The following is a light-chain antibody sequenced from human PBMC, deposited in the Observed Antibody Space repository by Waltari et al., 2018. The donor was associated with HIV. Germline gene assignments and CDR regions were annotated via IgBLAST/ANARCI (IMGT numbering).Light chain of an antibody. V-gene: IGKV3-20*01. CDR2: AAS. CDR1: QSVSSRY. CDR3: QQYPTSMLT. Sequence: ESVLTQSPGTLSLSPGETVTLSCRASQSVSSRYLAWYQKKPGQAPRLLIYAASSRATVIPDRFSSSGAGTDVTFTICILEPEDFAVYYCQQYPTSMLTFGQGTKVEIK. J-gene: IGKJ1*01.